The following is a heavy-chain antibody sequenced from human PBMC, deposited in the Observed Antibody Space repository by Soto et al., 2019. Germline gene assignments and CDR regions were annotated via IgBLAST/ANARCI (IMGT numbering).Heavy chain of an antibody. CDR1: GHTFTTYD. CDR2: MSPSTGNT. D-gene: IGHD6-19*01. CDR3: ARGPPGWGFDY. Sequence: QEQLVQSGAEVKKPGASVKVSCKASGHTFTTYDINWVRQATGQGLEWLGWMSPSTGNTGYAQKCQGRVTMTRDTTIRTAYMELSSLTSEDTAVYHCARGPPGWGFDYWGQGTVVAVSS. J-gene: IGHJ4*02. V-gene: IGHV1-8*01.